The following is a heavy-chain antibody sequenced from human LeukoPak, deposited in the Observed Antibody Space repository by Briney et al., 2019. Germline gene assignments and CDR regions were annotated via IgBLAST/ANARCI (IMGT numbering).Heavy chain of an antibody. CDR1: GFTFSSYG. D-gene: IGHD5-12*01. V-gene: IGHV3-33*01. J-gene: IGHJ3*02. CDR3: ARDPGYVYAFDI. Sequence: GGSLRLSCAASGFTFSSYGMRWVRQAPGKGLEWVAVIWYDGSNKYYADSVKGRFTISRDNSKNTLYLQMNSLRAEDTAVYYCARDPGYVYAFDIWGQGTMVTVSS. CDR2: IWYDGSNK.